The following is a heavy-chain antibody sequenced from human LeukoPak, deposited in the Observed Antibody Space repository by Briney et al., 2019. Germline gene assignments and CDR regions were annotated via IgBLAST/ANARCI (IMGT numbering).Heavy chain of an antibody. CDR3: AKSAVAGDYYYYYYMDV. J-gene: IGHJ6*03. Sequence: GSLRLSCAASGFTFSSYAMSWVRQAPGKGLEWVSAISGSGGSTYYADSVKGRFTISRDNSKNTLYLQMNSLRAEDTAVYYCAKSAVAGDYYYYYYMDVWGKGTTVTVSS. CDR2: ISGSGGST. V-gene: IGHV3-23*01. CDR1: GFTFSSYA. D-gene: IGHD6-19*01.